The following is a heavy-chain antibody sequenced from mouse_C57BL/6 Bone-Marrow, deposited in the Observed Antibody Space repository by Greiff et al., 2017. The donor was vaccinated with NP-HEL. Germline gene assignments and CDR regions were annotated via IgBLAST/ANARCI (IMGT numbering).Heavy chain of an antibody. V-gene: IGHV14-4*01. CDR2: IDPENGDT. CDR1: GFNIKDDY. D-gene: IGHD1-1*01. Sequence: VQLQQPGAELVRPGASVKLSCTASGFNIKDDYMHWVKQRPEQGLEWIGWIDPENGDTEYASKFQGKATITADTSSNTAYLQLSSLTSEDTAVYYCTTGFNYYGSSWYYFDDWGQGTTLTVSS. J-gene: IGHJ2*01. CDR3: TTGFNYYGSSWYYFDD.